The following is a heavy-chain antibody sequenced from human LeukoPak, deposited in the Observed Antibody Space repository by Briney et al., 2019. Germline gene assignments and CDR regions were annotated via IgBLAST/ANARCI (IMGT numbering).Heavy chain of an antibody. Sequence: PSETLSLTCTVSGGSISSGGYYWSWIRQHPGKGLEWIGYIYYSGSTYYNPSLKSRVTISVDTSKNQFSLKLSSVTAADTAVYYCARFPGYGYKYYFDYWGQGTLVTVSS. CDR2: IYYSGST. CDR1: GGSISSGGYY. V-gene: IGHV4-31*03. J-gene: IGHJ4*02. CDR3: ARFPGYGYKYYFDY. D-gene: IGHD5-24*01.